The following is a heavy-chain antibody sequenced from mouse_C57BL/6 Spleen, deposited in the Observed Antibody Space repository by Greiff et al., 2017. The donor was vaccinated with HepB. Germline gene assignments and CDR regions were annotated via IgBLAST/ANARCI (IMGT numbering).Heavy chain of an antibody. CDR2: IYPGDGDT. V-gene: IGHV1-82*01. CDR1: GYAFSSSW. J-gene: IGHJ3*01. CDR3: ARSSYYGSRDFAY. D-gene: IGHD1-1*01. Sequence: QVHVKQSGPELVKPGASVKISCKASGYAFSSSWMNWVKQRPGKGLEWIGRIYPGDGDTNYNGKFKGKATLTADKSSSTAYMQLSSLTSEDSAVYFCARSSYYGSRDFAYWGQGTLVTVSA.